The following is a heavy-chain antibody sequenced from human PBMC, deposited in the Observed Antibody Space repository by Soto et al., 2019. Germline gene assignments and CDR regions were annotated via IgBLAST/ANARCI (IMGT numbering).Heavy chain of an antibody. Sequence: PSETLSLICAVSGDSISSSVWWTFVRQPPGKGLEWIGEVFHTGNTNYNPSLKSRVTMSVDKSTNEFSLKVTSVTTADTAIYYCARKAWVRFDYWGQGALVTVSS. CDR2: VFHTGNT. V-gene: IGHV4-4*02. D-gene: IGHD7-27*01. CDR1: GDSISSSVW. CDR3: ARKAWVRFDY. J-gene: IGHJ4*02.